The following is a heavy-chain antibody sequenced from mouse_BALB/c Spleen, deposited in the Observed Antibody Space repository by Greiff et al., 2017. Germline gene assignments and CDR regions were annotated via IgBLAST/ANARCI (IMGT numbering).Heavy chain of an antibody. J-gene: IGHJ2*01. CDR2: IDPYNGGT. Sequence: EVQLQQSGPELGKPGASVKISCKASGYSFTGYNMYWVKQSHRKSLEWIGYIDPYNGGTSYNQKSKGKATLTVDKSSSTAYMHLNSLTSEDSAIYYCARYHDGYYDYWGQGTTLTVSS. CDR3: ARYHDGYYDY. CDR1: GYSFTGYN. D-gene: IGHD2-3*01. V-gene: IGHV1S135*01.